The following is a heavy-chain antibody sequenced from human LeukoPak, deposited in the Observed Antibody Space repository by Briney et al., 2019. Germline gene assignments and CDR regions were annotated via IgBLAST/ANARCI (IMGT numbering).Heavy chain of an antibody. D-gene: IGHD3-10*01. J-gene: IGHJ4*02. Sequence: ASVKVSCKASGYTFTSYGISWVRQAPGQGLEWMGIINPSVGSANYAQKFQGRVTMTRDTSTSTVYMELSSLRSEDTAVYYCARDVSQGSGSYRNQAFDSWGQGTLVTVSS. V-gene: IGHV1-46*01. CDR3: ARDVSQGSGSYRNQAFDS. CDR1: GYTFTSYG. CDR2: INPSVGSA.